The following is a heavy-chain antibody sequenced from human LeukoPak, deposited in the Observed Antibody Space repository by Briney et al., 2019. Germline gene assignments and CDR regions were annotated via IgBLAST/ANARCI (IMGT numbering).Heavy chain of an antibody. D-gene: IGHD1-20*01. J-gene: IGHJ4*02. CDR3: ARRVTGTETLDY. CDR2: IYYSGST. Sequence: PSETLSLTCTVSGGPISSSSYYWGWIRQPPGKGLEWIGSIYYSGSTYYNPSLKSRVTISVDTSKNQFSLKLSSVTAADTAVYYCARRVTGTETLDYWGQGTLVTVSS. CDR1: GGPISSSSYY. V-gene: IGHV4-39*01.